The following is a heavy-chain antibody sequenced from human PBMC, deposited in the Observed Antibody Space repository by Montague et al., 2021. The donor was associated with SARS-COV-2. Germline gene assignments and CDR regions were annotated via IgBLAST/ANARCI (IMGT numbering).Heavy chain of an antibody. CDR2: IYNSGST. V-gene: IGHV4-61*01. D-gene: IGHD1-20*01. CDR3: VRDQGRSNWNYPDY. CDR1: GVSISSGSYY. J-gene: IGHJ4*02. Sequence: SETLSLTCSVSGVSISSGSYYWSWVRQPPGKGLEWIGRIYNSGSTSYNPSLKSRVTMSVDTSKNQFSLKLSSVTAADTAVYYCVRDQGRSNWNYPDYWGQGTLVTVSS.